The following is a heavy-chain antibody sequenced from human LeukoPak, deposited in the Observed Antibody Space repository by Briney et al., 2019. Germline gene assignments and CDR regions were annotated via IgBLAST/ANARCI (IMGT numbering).Heavy chain of an antibody. D-gene: IGHD2-21*02. CDR1: GFTFISYG. V-gene: IGHV3-74*01. Sequence: WGSLRLSCAVSGFTFISYGMQWVRQAPGKGLAWVSRINTDGSSTAYADSVKGRFTISRDDAKNTLYLQMNSLRAEDTAVYYCARELPREVTLDYWGQGTLVTVSS. CDR3: ARELPREVTLDY. J-gene: IGHJ4*01. CDR2: INTDGSST.